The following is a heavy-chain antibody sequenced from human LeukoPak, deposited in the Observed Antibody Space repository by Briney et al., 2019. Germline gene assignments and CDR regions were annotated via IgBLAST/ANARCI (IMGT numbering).Heavy chain of an antibody. V-gene: IGHV4-59*12. CDR3: ARDRRPRAVAGAYISYGMDV. J-gene: IGHJ6*02. CDR2: IYYSGST. D-gene: IGHD6-19*01. CDR1: GGSISSYY. Sequence: SETLSLTCTVSGGSISSYYWSWIRQPPGKGLEWIGYIYYSGSTNYNPSLKSRVTMSVDTSKNLVSLRLTSLTAADTAVYYCARDRRPRAVAGAYISYGMDVWGQGTTVTVSS.